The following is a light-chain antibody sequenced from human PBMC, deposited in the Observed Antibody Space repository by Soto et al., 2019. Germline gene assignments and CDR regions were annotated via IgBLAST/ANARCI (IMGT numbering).Light chain of an antibody. CDR3: SSYTSSSTLEV. Sequence: QSVLTQPASVSGSPGQSITISCPGTSSDVGGYNYVSWYQQHPGKAPKLMIYEVSNRPSGVSNRFSGSKSGNTASLTISGLQAEDEADYYCSSYTSSSTLEVFGTGTKLTVL. CDR1: SSDVGGYNY. V-gene: IGLV2-14*01. J-gene: IGLJ1*01. CDR2: EVS.